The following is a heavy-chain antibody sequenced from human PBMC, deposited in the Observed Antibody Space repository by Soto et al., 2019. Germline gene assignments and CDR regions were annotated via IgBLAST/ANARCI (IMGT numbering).Heavy chain of an antibody. Sequence: QVQLQESGPGLVKPSETLSLTCTVSGASVSSNSYYWSWIRQPPGKGLEWIGYIYYSANTNFNPSPKSRVTMLVDTSKNQFSLILTSVTTADTAVYYCARANIGAAATVYFWGQGTLVTVSS. CDR3: ARANIGAAATVYF. CDR2: IYYSANT. D-gene: IGHD6-13*01. J-gene: IGHJ4*02. V-gene: IGHV4-61*01. CDR1: GASVSSNSYY.